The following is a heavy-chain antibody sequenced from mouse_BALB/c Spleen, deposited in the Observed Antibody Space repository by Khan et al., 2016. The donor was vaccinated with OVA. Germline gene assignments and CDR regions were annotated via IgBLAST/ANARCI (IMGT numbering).Heavy chain of an antibody. D-gene: IGHD2-13*01. V-gene: IGHV5-6-5*01. CDR2: ISSGGNT. CDR1: GFTFRNYA. CDR3: ARACDHFDY. J-gene: IGHJ2*01. Sequence: EVELVESGGGLVKPGGSLKLSCAASGFTFRNYAMSWVRQTPEKRLEWVASISSGGNTYYPDSVKGRFTISRDNARNILYLQRSRLSAEATAMYCVARACDHFDYWGQGTTLSVSA.